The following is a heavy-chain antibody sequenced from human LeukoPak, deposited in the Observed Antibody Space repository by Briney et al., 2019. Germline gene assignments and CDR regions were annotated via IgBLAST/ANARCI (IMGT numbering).Heavy chain of an antibody. D-gene: IGHD6-13*01. CDR2: IIPIFGTA. CDR3: ARKQQLVDYFDY. J-gene: IGHJ4*02. V-gene: IGHV1-69*13. Sequence: ASVKVSCKASGGTFSSYALSWVRQAPGQGLEWMGGIIPIFGTANYAQKFQGRVTITADESTSTAYMELSSLRSEDTAVYYCARKQQLVDYFDYWGQGTLVTVSS. CDR1: GGTFSSYA.